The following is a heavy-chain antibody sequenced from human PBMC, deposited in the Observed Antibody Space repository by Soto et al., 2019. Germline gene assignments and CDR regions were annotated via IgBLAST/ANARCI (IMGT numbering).Heavy chain of an antibody. D-gene: IGHD2-21*01. CDR1: GGSISSGGYY. CDR2: IYYSGST. CDR3: AASCVGCGGFNYYGMDV. J-gene: IGHJ6*02. V-gene: IGHV4-31*11. Sequence: SETLSLTCAVSGGSISSGGYYWSWIRQHPGKGLEWIGYIYYSGSTYYNPSLKSRVTISVDTSKNQFSLKLSSVTAADTAVYYCAASCVGCGGFNYYGMDVWGQGTTVTVSS.